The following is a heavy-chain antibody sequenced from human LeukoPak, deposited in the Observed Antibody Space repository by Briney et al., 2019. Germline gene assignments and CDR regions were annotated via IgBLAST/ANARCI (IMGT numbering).Heavy chain of an antibody. J-gene: IGHJ3*02. CDR1: GFTFSSYW. D-gene: IGHD1-1*01. CDR2: IKQDGSEK. CDR3: ARETAGWNRAFDI. Sequence: PGGSLRLSCAASGFTFSSYWMSWVRQAPGRGLEWVANIKQDGSEKYYVDSVKGRFTISRDNAKNSLYLQMNSLRAEDTAVYYCARETAGWNRAFDIWGQGTMVTVSS. V-gene: IGHV3-7*01.